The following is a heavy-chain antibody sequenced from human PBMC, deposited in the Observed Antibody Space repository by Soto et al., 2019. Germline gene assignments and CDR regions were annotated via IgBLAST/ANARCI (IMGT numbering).Heavy chain of an antibody. CDR2: INHSGST. CDR3: ARDRIAAAGLTYYYYYYGMDV. Sequence: SKTLSLTSAVYGGSFGGDYWRWIRQPPGKGLEWIGEINHSGSTNYNPSLKSRVTISVDTSKNQFSLKLSSVTAADTAVYYCARDRIAAAGLTYYYYYYGMDVWGQGTTV. V-gene: IGHV4-34*01. J-gene: IGHJ6*02. D-gene: IGHD6-13*01. CDR1: GGSFGGDY.